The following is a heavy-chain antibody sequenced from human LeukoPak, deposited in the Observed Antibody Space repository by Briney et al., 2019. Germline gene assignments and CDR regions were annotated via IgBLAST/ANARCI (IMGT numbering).Heavy chain of an antibody. D-gene: IGHD6-13*01. V-gene: IGHV1-69*05. CDR3: ASSSSWYLGYNWFDP. CDR2: ITPIFGTA. Sequence: ASVKVSCKASGGTFSSYAISWVRQAPGQGLEWMGGITPIFGTANYAQKFQGRVTITTDESTSTAYMELSSLRSEDTAVYYCASSSSWYLGYNWFDPWGQGTLVTVSS. CDR1: GGTFSSYA. J-gene: IGHJ5*02.